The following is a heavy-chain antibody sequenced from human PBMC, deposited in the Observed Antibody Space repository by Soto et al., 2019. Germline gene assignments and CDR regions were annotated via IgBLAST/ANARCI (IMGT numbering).Heavy chain of an antibody. V-gene: IGHV3-48*02. CDR2: ISGTTNTI. Sequence: GGSLRLSCAASGFTFSTYSMNWVRQAPGKGLEWVSYISGTTNTIYYADSVKGRFTISRDNARNPLYLQMNSLRDEDTAVYYCARAKYSENYKFYYYGLDVWGQGTTVTVSS. CDR3: ARAKYSENYKFYYYGLDV. J-gene: IGHJ6*02. D-gene: IGHD1-26*01. CDR1: GFTFSTYS.